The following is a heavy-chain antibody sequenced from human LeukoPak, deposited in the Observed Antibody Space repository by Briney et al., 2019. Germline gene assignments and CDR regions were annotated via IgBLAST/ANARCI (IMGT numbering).Heavy chain of an antibody. CDR3: ARFINWFDP. Sequence: SSETLSLTCTVSGGSISSYYWSWIRQPPGKGLEWIGYIYYSGSTNYNPSLKSRVTISVDTSKNQFSLKLSSVTAADTAVYYCARFINWFDPWGQGTLVTVSS. V-gene: IGHV4-59*08. J-gene: IGHJ5*02. CDR2: IYYSGST. CDR1: GGSISSYY.